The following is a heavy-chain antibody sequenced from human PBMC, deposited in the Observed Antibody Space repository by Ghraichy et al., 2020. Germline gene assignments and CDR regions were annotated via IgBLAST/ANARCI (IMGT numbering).Heavy chain of an antibody. CDR1: GYTFTGQF. CDR2: IQPNSGDT. J-gene: IGHJ4*02. CDR3: ARENWFFDY. V-gene: IGHV1-2*02. Sequence: ASVNVSCRASGYTFTGQFMHWVRQAPGQGLEWMGWIQPNSGDTNYAQKFQGRVTMTRDTSISTAYMELSSLTSDDTAVYYCARENWFFDYWGQGTPVTVSS. D-gene: IGHD3-9*01.